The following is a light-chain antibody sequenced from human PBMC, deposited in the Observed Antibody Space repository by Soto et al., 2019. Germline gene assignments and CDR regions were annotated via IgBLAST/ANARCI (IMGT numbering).Light chain of an antibody. CDR3: QVWANDGDLYVV. V-gene: IGLV3-21*04. CDR1: YIGTKS. CDR2: YDK. Sequence: SYELAQPPSVSVAPGKTATISCGGKYIGTKSVHWYQQKPGQAPILVISYDKDRPSGIPERFSGSNSGNTATLTISRVEAGDEADYYCQVWANDGDLYVVFGGGTKLTV. J-gene: IGLJ2*01.